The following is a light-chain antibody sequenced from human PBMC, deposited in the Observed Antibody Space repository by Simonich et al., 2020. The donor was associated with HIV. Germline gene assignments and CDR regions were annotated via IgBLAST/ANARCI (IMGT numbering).Light chain of an antibody. V-gene: IGKV4-1*01. CDR3: QQYYRTPLT. CDR2: WAS. Sequence: DIVMTQSPDSLAVSLGERATINCKSSQSVLYSSNNKNYLAWYQQKPGQPPKLLIYWASTRESGVPDRISGSGSGTDFTLTISSLQTEDVAVYYCQQYYRTPLTFSGGTKVEIK. CDR1: QSVLYSSNNKNY. J-gene: IGKJ4*01.